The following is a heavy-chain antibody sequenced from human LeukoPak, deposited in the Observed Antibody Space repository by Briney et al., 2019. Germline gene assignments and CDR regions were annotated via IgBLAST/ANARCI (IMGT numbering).Heavy chain of an antibody. CDR3: ARAASGKLRYFDWLLYEANNWFDP. Sequence: KNGESLKISCKGSGYSFTSYWIGWVRQMPGKGLEWMGIIYPGDSDARYSPSFQGQVTISADKSISTAYLQWSSLKASDTAMYYCARAASGKLRYFDWLLYEANNWFDPWGQGTLVTVSS. J-gene: IGHJ5*02. D-gene: IGHD3-9*01. CDR1: GYSFTSYW. V-gene: IGHV5-51*01. CDR2: IYPGDSDA.